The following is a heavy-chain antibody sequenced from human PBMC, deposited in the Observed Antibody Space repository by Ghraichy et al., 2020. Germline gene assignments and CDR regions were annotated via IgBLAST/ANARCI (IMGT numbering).Heavy chain of an antibody. D-gene: IGHD3-16*01. J-gene: IGHJ4*02. CDR2: IYRGGTT. V-gene: IGHV4-4*02. CDR1: GDSISKSHW. Sequence: SETLSLTCAVSGDSISKSHWWSWVRQPPGRGLEWIGEIYRGGTTAYSPSLNSRVTISLDESKSQFSLHLSSLTAADTAGYFCARRASGETSAVYYFDYWGQGTLVTVSS. CDR3: ARRASGETSAVYYFDY.